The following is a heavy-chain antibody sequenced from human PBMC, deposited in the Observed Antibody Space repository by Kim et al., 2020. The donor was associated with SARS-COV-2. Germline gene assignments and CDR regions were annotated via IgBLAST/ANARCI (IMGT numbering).Heavy chain of an antibody. CDR3: ARDNEDSSGYREDY. J-gene: IGHJ4*02. CDR1: GFTFSSYS. CDR2: ISSSSSYI. V-gene: IGHV3-21*01. D-gene: IGHD3-22*01. Sequence: GGSLRLSCAASGFTFSSYSMNWVRQAPGKGLEWVSSISSSSSYIYYADSVKGRVTTSRDNAKNSLYLQMNSLRAEDTAVYYCARDNEDSSGYREDYWGQGTLVTVSS.